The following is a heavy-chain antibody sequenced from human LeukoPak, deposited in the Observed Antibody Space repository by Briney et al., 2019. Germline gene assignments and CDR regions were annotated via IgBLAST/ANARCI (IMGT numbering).Heavy chain of an antibody. V-gene: IGHV3-30-3*01. CDR2: ISYDGSNK. CDR3: ARAHQPYTVTTRGGFDY. CDR1: GFTFSSYA. J-gene: IGHJ4*02. D-gene: IGHD4-17*01. Sequence: GGSLRLSCAASGFTFSSYAMHWVRQAPGKGLEWVAVISYDGSNKYYADSVKGRFTISRDNSKNTLYLQMNSLRAEDTAVYYCARAHQPYTVTTRGGFDYWGQGTLVTVSS.